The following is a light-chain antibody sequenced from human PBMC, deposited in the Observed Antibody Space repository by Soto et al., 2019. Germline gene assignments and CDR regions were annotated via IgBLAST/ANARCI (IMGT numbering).Light chain of an antibody. V-gene: IGLV1-40*01. Sequence: QSLLALPPSLSGAPGQRVTISCTGSSANIGAAYNVDWYQQLPGTAPKLLIYGNNNRPSGVPARFSGSKSGTSASLAIAGLQAEDEGDYYCQSYDSSLSGYVFGTGTKATV. CDR3: QSYDSSLSGYV. CDR2: GNN. CDR1: SANIGAAYN. J-gene: IGLJ1*01.